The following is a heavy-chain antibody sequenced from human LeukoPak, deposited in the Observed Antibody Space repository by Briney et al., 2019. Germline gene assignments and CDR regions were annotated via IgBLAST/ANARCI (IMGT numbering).Heavy chain of an antibody. D-gene: IGHD6-19*01. CDR1: GGSISSSSYY. CDR2: INHSGST. V-gene: IGHV4-39*07. J-gene: IGHJ4*02. Sequence: SETLSLTCTVSGGSISSSSYYWGWIRQPPGKGLEWIGEINHSGSTDYNPSLKSRVTISVDTSKNQFSLKLSSVTAADTAVYYCARTKKYSSGWKGGDYFDYWGQGTLVTVSS. CDR3: ARTKKYSSGWKGGDYFDY.